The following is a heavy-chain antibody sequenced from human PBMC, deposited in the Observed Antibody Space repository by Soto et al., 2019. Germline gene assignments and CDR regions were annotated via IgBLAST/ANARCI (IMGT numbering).Heavy chain of an antibody. CDR1: GGSISSSSYY. J-gene: IGHJ4*02. CDR3: ARHGIRFHYYDSSGEFDY. D-gene: IGHD3-22*01. V-gene: IGHV4-39*01. CDR2: IYYSGST. Sequence: SETLSLTCTVSGGSISSSSYYWGWIRQPPGKGLEWIGSIYYSGSTYYNPSLKSRVTISVGTSKNQFSLKLSSVTAADTAVYYCARHGIRFHYYDSSGEFDYWGQGTLVTVSS.